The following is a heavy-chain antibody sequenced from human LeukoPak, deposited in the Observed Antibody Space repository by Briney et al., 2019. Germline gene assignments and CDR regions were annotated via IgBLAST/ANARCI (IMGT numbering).Heavy chain of an antibody. CDR2: ISGSGGST. D-gene: IGHD3-3*01. J-gene: IGHJ4*02. CDR1: GFTFSSYA. Sequence: PGGSLRLSCAASGFTFSSYAMSWVRQAPGKGLEWVSAISGSGGSTYYADSVKGRSTISRDNSKNTLYLQMNSLRAGDTAVYYCAKVGPDYDFWSGYYCHFDYWGQGTLVTVSS. CDR3: AKVGPDYDFWSGYYCHFDY. V-gene: IGHV3-23*01.